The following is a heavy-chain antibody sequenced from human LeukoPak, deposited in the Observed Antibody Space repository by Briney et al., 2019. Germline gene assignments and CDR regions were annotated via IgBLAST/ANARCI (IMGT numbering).Heavy chain of an antibody. CDR2: IYYSGSV. J-gene: IGHJ5*02. CDR1: GGSISSGDYY. Sequence: PSQTLSLTCSVSGGSISSGDYYWSWIRQSPEKGLEWIGFIYYSGSVFYNPSLKSRLVISADSSVNQFSLTLTSVTAADTAVYYCARGGRFCAAGSCCPNWFAPWGQGTLVTVSS. V-gene: IGHV4-30-4*01. CDR3: ARGGRFCAAGSCCPNWFAP. D-gene: IGHD2-15*01.